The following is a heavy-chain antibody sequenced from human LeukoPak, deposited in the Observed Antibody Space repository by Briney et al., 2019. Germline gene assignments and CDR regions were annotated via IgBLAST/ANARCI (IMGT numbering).Heavy chain of an antibody. D-gene: IGHD6-19*01. Sequence: GGSLRLSCAASGFTVSSNYMSWVRQAPGKGLEWVSVICSGGSTYYADSVKGRFTISRDNSKNTLYLQMNSLRAEDTAVYYCASTQWLVPRNAFDIWGQGTMVTVSS. V-gene: IGHV3-53*01. CDR2: ICSGGST. CDR3: ASTQWLVPRNAFDI. CDR1: GFTVSSNY. J-gene: IGHJ3*02.